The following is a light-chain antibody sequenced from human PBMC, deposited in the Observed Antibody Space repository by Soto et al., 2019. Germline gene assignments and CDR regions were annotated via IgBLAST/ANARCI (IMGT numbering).Light chain of an antibody. CDR1: SSNIGGGYD. Sequence: QSVLTQPPSVSGAPGQSVTISCTGSSSNIGGGYDVHWYQQLPGTVPKLLIYGNKDRPSGVPDRFSGSKSGTSASLAITGLQAEDEADYYCQSYDNSLSGWKVFGTGTKVTVL. CDR2: GNK. J-gene: IGLJ1*01. V-gene: IGLV1-40*01. CDR3: QSYDNSLSGWKV.